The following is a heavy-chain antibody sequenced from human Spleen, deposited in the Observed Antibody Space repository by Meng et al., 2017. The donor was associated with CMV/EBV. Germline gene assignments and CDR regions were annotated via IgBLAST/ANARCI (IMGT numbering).Heavy chain of an antibody. V-gene: IGHV4-39*07. Sequence: SETLSLTCTVSGGSISSSNYYWGWIRQPPGKGLEWIGSISDSGSSYYNPSLKSRVTVSGDTSKNQFSLKLRSVTAADTAVYYCARLVSGRYYLPPLASGSFHWGQGTLVTVSS. D-gene: IGHD1-26*01. CDR2: ISDSGSS. CDR3: ARLVSGRYYLPPLASGSFH. CDR1: GGSISSSNYY. J-gene: IGHJ4*02.